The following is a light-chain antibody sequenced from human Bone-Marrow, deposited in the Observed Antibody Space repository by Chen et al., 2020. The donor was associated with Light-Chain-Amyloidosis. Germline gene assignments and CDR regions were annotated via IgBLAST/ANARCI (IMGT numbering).Light chain of an antibody. Sequence: ELTQPPSVAVSPGQTASITCSGDKLGDKYASGYQQKPVQSPVVVIYQDTKRPSGIPERFSGSNSVNTATLPISDIQAVDEADYYCQAWVSYTAYAFGTGTKVSVL. J-gene: IGLJ1*01. CDR1: KLGDKY. CDR3: QAWVSYTAYA. V-gene: IGLV3-1*01. CDR2: QDT.